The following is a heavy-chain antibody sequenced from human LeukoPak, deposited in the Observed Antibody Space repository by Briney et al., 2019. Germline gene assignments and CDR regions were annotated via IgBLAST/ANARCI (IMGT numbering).Heavy chain of an antibody. CDR1: GFTFDDYG. V-gene: IGHV3-20*04. J-gene: IGHJ6*03. CDR3: ARAKGKYYYYVDV. CDR2: INWNGGST. Sequence: PGGSLRLSCAASGFTFDDYGTSWVRQAPGKGLEWVSGINWNGGSTGYADSVKGRFTISRDNAKNSLYLQMNSLRAEDTALYYCARAKGKYYYYVDVWGKGTTVTASS.